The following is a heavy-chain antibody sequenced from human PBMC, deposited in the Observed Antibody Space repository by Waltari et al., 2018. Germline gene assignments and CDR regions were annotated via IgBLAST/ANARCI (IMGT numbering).Heavy chain of an antibody. CDR1: GGSISSGSYY. V-gene: IGHV4-61*02. CDR3: ARRVKRVTKVGATFFDY. CDR2: IYTSGST. D-gene: IGHD1-26*01. Sequence: QVQLQESGPGLVKPSQTLSLTCTVSGGSISSGSYYWSWIRQPAGKGLEWIGRIYTSGSTNYNPSLKSRVTISVDTSKNQFSLKLSSVTAADTAVYYCARRVKRVTKVGATFFDYWGQGTLVTVSS. J-gene: IGHJ4*02.